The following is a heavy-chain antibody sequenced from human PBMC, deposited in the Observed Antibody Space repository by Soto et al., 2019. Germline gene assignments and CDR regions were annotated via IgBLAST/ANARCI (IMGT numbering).Heavy chain of an antibody. D-gene: IGHD2-2*02. CDR2: INHSGST. J-gene: IGHJ5*02. Sequence: QVQLQQWGAGLLKPSETLSLTCAVYGGSFSGYYWSWIRQPPGKGLEWIGEINHSGSTNYNPSLKSRVTISVDTSKTQFSLKLSSVTAADTAVYYCARLVPAAINWFDPWGQGTLVTVSS. CDR1: GGSFSGYY. V-gene: IGHV4-34*01. CDR3: ARLVPAAINWFDP.